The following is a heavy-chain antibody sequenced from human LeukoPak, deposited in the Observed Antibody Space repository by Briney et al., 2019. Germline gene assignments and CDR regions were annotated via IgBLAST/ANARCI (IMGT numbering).Heavy chain of an antibody. CDR1: GFTFSSYW. V-gene: IGHV3-7*01. J-gene: IGHJ4*02. CDR2: IKEDGSIQ. CDR3: ARDVWTGVAVSDY. D-gene: IGHD6-19*01. Sequence: PGGSLRLSCVASGFTFSSYWMTSVRQAPGKGLEWLANIKEDGSIQYYLDSVRGRFTISRDNAKTSVYLQLNSLRADDTAVYYCARDVWTGVAVSDYWGQGTLVTVSS.